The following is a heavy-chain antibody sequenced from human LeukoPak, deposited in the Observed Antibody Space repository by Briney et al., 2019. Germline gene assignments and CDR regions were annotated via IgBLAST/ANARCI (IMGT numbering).Heavy chain of an antibody. V-gene: IGHV3-30-3*02. CDR3: VKGMDAYSSGWYHFDF. CDR2: ISYDGSNK. J-gene: IGHJ4*02. Sequence: PGGSLRLSCAASGFTFNSYAMHWVRQAPGKELEWVALISYDGSNKYYADSVKGRFTISRDNSKNTLYLQMNSLRAEDTALYYCVKGMDAYSSGWYHFDFWGQGTLVTVSS. D-gene: IGHD6-19*01. CDR1: GFTFNSYA.